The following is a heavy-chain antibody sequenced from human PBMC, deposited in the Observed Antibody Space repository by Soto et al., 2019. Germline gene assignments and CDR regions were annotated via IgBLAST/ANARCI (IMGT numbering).Heavy chain of an antibody. D-gene: IGHD3-10*01. Sequence: QVQLLESEGGVVQPGRSLRLSCAASGFTFSSYGMHWVRQAPGKGLEWVAVISYDGSNKYYADSVKGRFTISRDNSKNTLYLQMNSLRAADTAVYYCARMSYYGSGSYYPLDYWGQGTLVTVSS. CDR1: GFTFSSYG. CDR2: ISYDGSNK. CDR3: ARMSYYGSGSYYPLDY. V-gene: IGHV3-30*03. J-gene: IGHJ4*02.